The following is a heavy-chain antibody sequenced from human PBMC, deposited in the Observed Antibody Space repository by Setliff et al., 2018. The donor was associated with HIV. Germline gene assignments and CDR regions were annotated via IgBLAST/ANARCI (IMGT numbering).Heavy chain of an antibody. CDR1: GYNFTNNG. D-gene: IGHD3-3*01. CDR2: ISASKGNT. Sequence: ASVKVSCKASGYNFTNNGISWVRQAPGQGLEWMGRISASKGNTKYTQDFQGRVTMTTDTSTSTVYMELRSLRSDDTAVYYCARDQGFWSGFTYNYYMDVWGKGTTVTVSS. CDR3: ARDQGFWSGFTYNYYMDV. J-gene: IGHJ6*03. V-gene: IGHV1-18*01.